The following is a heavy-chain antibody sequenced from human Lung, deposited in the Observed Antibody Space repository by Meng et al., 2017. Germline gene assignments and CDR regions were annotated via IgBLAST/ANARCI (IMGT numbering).Heavy chain of an antibody. CDR2: IYHSGST. CDR3: ARGSITMVRGVSVFDP. CDR1: GGSTSSSNW. Sequence: VQWEAPGPGQVNPSGTRSLTCAVSGGSTSSSNWWSWVRQPPGKGLEWIGEIYHSGSTNYNPSLKSRVTISVDKSKNQFSLKLSSVTAADTAVYYCARGSITMVRGVSVFDPWGQGTLVTVSS. J-gene: IGHJ5*02. D-gene: IGHD3-10*01. V-gene: IGHV4-4*02.